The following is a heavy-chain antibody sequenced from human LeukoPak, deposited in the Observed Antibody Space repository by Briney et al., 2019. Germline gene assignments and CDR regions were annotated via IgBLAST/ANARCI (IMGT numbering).Heavy chain of an antibody. Sequence: SETLSLTCTVSGGPISSYYGRWMRQPAGEGLEWIGRIYTSGSTSYNPSLKSRVTMSVDTSKNQFSLKLSSVTAADTAVYYCVRVAATPPYYYYYYMDVWGKGTTVTVSS. CDR1: GGPISSYY. D-gene: IGHD2-15*01. J-gene: IGHJ6*03. CDR2: IYTSGST. V-gene: IGHV4-4*07. CDR3: VRVAATPPYYYYYYMDV.